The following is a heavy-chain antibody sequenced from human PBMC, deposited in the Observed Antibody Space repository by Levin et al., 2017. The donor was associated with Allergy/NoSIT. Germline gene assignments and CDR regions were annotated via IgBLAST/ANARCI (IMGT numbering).Heavy chain of an antibody. J-gene: IGHJ4*02. CDR3: ATSRTFDY. CDR2: IKQDGSEK. Sequence: GASVKVSCVASGFTFSSYWMNWVRQAPGKGLEWVANIKQDGSEKYYVDSVKGRFTISRDNAKNSLYLQMNSLRAEDTAVYYCATSRTFDYWGQGTLVTVSS. CDR1: GFTFSSYW. V-gene: IGHV3-7*01.